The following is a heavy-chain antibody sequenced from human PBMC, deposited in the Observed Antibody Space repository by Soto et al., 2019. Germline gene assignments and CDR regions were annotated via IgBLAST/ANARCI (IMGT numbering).Heavy chain of an antibody. CDR1: GYTFTNYG. D-gene: IGHD5-12*01. Sequence: QVQLLQSGAEVKKPGASVKVSCKASGYTFTNYGITWVRQAPGQGLEWMGWISAYNGDTHYTQRLQGRVTMTTDTATGTAYKELRGLRSDGTAVYFLARMRQVGGYFLFYIDGWGKGTTGPLSS. CDR2: ISAYNGDT. J-gene: IGHJ6*03. V-gene: IGHV1-18*01. CDR3: ARMRQVGGYFLFYIDG.